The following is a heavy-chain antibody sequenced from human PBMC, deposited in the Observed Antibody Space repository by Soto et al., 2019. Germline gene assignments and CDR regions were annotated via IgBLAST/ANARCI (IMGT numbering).Heavy chain of an antibody. CDR1: GESFSGYY. Sequence: ETLSLTCAVYGESFSGYYWTWIRQPPGEGLEWIGEINNSGSINYNPSLKSRVTVSVDASKNQFSLKLTSLNAADTAVYYCTRAAIQTHQVEGQPPTSQTLDYWGQGTQVTVSS. D-gene: IGHD2-2*01. V-gene: IGHV4-34*01. CDR2: INNSGSI. CDR3: TRAAIQTHQVEGQPPTSQTLDY. J-gene: IGHJ4*02.